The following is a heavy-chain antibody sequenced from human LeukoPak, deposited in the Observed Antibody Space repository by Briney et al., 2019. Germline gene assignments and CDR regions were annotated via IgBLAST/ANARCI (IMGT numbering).Heavy chain of an antibody. CDR3: AKDKVKSIVVVVAATEGFDP. Sequence: GGSLRLSCAASGFTFRSYWMTWVRQAPGKGLEWVANIKQDGGEKYYVDSVKGRFSISRDNVKNSLYLQMNSLRAEDTAVYYCAKDKVKSIVVVVAATEGFDPWGQGTLVTVSS. CDR2: IKQDGGEK. CDR1: GFTFRSYW. J-gene: IGHJ5*02. V-gene: IGHV3-7*05. D-gene: IGHD2-15*01.